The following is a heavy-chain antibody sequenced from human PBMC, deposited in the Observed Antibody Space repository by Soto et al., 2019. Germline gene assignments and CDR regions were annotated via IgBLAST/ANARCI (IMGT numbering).Heavy chain of an antibody. J-gene: IGHJ5*01. V-gene: IGHV4-59*08. CDR1: GGSISSYY. Sequence: QVHLQESGPGLVKPSETLSLTCTVSGGSISSYYWSWIRQPPGKGLEWIGYIYYTGTTTYNPSIKSRFXXXVXXSKTQFSLNLTSVSAADTAVYYCARLGGFYQSLDSWCQGTLVTVSS. CDR3: ARLGGFYQSLDS. D-gene: IGHD3-22*01. CDR2: IYYTGTT.